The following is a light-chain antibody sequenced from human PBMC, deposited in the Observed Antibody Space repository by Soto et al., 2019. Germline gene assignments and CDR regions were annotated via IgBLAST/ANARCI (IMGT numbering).Light chain of an antibody. J-gene: IGLJ3*02. V-gene: IGLV2-14*01. CDR2: EAS. CDR1: SSDVGGYNF. CDR3: CSLTNGATWV. Sequence: QSALTQPPSASGSLGQSVTISCTGTSSDVGGYNFVSWYQQYPGKAPKLLIYEASKRPSGLSNRFSGSKSGNTASLTISGLQAEDEADYYCCSLTNGATWVFGGGTKVTVL.